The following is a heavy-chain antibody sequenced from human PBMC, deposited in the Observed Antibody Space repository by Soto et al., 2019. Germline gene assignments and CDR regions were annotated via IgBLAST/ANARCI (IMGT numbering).Heavy chain of an antibody. CDR2: IIPIFGTA. D-gene: IGHD6-6*01. CDR1: GGTFSSYA. Sequence: QVQLVQSGAEVKKTGSSVKVSCKASGGTFSSYAISWVRQAPGQGLEWMGGIIPIFGTANYAQKFQGRVTITADESTSTAYMELSSLRSEDTAVYYCARSPLAARSKLYYGMDVWGQGTTVTVSS. V-gene: IGHV1-69*12. CDR3: ARSPLAARSKLYYGMDV. J-gene: IGHJ6*02.